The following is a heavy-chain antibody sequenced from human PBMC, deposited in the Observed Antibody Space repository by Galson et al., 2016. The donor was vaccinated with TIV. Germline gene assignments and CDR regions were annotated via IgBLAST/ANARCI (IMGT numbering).Heavy chain of an antibody. CDR1: GVTFSYFA. CDR3: ARGWGIYDSSGYFLFDH. CDR2: IVPMFGTT. J-gene: IGHJ5*02. Sequence: SVKVSCKASGVTFSYFAFSWVRQAPGQGLEWMGGIVPMFGTTNYAQKFQGRVPISADESTTTAYLDLSSLRSEDTAVYYCARGWGIYDSSGYFLFDHWGQGTRVTVSS. V-gene: IGHV1-69*13. D-gene: IGHD3-22*01.